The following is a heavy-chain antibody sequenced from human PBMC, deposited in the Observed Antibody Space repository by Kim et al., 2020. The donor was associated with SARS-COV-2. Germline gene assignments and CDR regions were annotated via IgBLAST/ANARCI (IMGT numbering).Heavy chain of an antibody. CDR1: GGSFSGYY. J-gene: IGHJ6*02. Sequence: SETLSLTCAVFGGSFSGYYWSWIRQPPGKGLEWIGEINHSGSTNYNTSLKSRVTISVDTSKNQFSLKLSSVTAADTAVYYCARGGSAAAGKDYYYYYGMDVWGQGTTVTVSS. CDR3: ARGGSAAAGKDYYYYYGMDV. D-gene: IGHD6-13*01. CDR2: INHSGST. V-gene: IGHV4-34*01.